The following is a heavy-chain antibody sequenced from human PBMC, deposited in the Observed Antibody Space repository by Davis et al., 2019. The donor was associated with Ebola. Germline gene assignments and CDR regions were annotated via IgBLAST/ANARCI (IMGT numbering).Heavy chain of an antibody. J-gene: IGHJ6*02. CDR2: INPNSGGT. CDR1: GYTFTGNY. D-gene: IGHD3-22*01. Sequence: ASVKVSCKASGYTFTGNYIQWVRQAPGQGLEWMGRINPNSGGTNYAQKFQGRVTITRDTSTSTAYMEISRLRSDDTAVYFCARGGITMTVVPRDYYYGLDVWGQGTTVTVSS. V-gene: IGHV1-2*06. CDR3: ARGGITMTVVPRDYYYGLDV.